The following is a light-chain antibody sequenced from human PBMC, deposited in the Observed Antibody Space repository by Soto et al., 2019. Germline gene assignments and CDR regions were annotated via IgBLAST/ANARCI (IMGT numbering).Light chain of an antibody. Sequence: EIHVTQSPATLAGSVGDRVTITCRASHTIISLLAWYQQKPGKVPKLLIYKASTLKSGVPSRFSGSGSGTEFTLTIRRLEPEDFAVYFCQHYVYPQWTFGPGTKVDIK. CDR3: QHYVYPQWT. V-gene: IGKV1-5*03. J-gene: IGKJ1*01. CDR2: KAS. CDR1: HTIISL.